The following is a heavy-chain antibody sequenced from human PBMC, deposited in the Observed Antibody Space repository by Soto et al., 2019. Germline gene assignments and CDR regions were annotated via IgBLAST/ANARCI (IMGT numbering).Heavy chain of an antibody. D-gene: IGHD2-8*01. CDR1: GFTFSNAW. CDR2: IKSKTDGGTT. CDR3: TTTILLMVYAIPSDY. V-gene: IGHV3-15*01. Sequence: GGSLRLSCAASGFTFSNAWMSWVRQAPGKGLEWVGRIKSKTDGGTTDYAAPVKGRFTISRDDSKNTLYLQMNSLKTEDTAVYYCTTTILLMVYAIPSDYWGQGTLVTVSS. J-gene: IGHJ4*02.